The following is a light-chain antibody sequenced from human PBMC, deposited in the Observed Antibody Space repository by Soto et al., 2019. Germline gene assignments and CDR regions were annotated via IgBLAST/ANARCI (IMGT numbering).Light chain of an antibody. Sequence: AIRMTKSPSSLSASTGAIVTITCRARQGISSYLAWYQQKPGKAPKLLIYAASTLQSGVPSRFSGSGSGTDFTLTISCLQSEDCATYYCQQYYSYPLTCGQGTRLEIK. CDR1: QGISSY. V-gene: IGKV1-8*01. CDR2: AAS. CDR3: QQYYSYPLT. J-gene: IGKJ5*01.